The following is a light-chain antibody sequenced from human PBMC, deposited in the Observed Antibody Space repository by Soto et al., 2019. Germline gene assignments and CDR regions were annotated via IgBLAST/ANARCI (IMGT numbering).Light chain of an antibody. CDR1: QSVGRL. J-gene: IGKJ2*01. CDR2: AAS. V-gene: IGKV1-39*01. CDR3: QQSYSLPYT. Sequence: DIQMTQSPSSLSASVGDRVTITCRASQSVGRLLNWFQQRPGIAPKLLIYAASTLQSGAPSRFSGSGAGTDFTLIISSLQPEDFATYYCQQSYSLPYTFGQGTKLEI.